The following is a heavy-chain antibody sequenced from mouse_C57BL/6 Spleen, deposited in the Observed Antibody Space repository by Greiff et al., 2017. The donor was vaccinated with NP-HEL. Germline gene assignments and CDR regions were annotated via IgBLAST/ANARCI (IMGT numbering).Heavy chain of an antibody. D-gene: IGHD1-1*01. CDR3: ARRGDYGSSSFDY. V-gene: IGHV1-18*01. Sequence: VQLQQSGPELVKPGASVKIPCKASGYTFTDYNMDWVKQSHGKSLEWIGDINPNHGGTIYNQKFKGKATLTVDKSSSTAYMELRSLTSEDTAVYYCARRGDYGSSSFDYWGQGTTLTVSS. CDR1: GYTFTDYN. J-gene: IGHJ2*01. CDR2: INPNHGGT.